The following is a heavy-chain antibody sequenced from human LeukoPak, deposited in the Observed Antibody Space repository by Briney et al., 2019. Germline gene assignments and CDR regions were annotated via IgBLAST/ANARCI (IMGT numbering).Heavy chain of an antibody. CDR2: IKANSGGT. CDR3: ARGPLYCPNTDCYSNWFDP. D-gene: IGHD2-21*02. Sequence: ASVKVSCKASGYTFNGYYIHWLRQAPGQGLEWMGWIKANSGGTYYAQKFLGRVTMTRDTSISTAYMELSPLTSDDTAVYYCARGPLYCPNTDCYSNWFDPWGQGTLVTVSS. V-gene: IGHV1-2*02. J-gene: IGHJ5*02. CDR1: GYTFNGYY.